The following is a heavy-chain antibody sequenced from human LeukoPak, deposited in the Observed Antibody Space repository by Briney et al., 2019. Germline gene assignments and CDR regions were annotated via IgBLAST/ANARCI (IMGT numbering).Heavy chain of an antibody. V-gene: IGHV3-21*01. CDR1: GFTFSTYA. D-gene: IGHD6-6*01. CDR2: ISSSSSYI. J-gene: IGHJ4*02. CDR3: ARVGDSAR. Sequence: PGGSLRLSCAASGFTFSTYAMTWVRQAPGKGLEWVSSISSSSSYIYYADSVKGRFTISRDNAKNSLYLQMNSLRAEDTAVYYCARVGDSARWGQGTLVTVSS.